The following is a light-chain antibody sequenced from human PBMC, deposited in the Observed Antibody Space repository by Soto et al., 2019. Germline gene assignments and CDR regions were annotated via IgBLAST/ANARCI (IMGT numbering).Light chain of an antibody. CDR3: MQGTQAPWT. CDR2: KIS. V-gene: IGKV2-24*01. J-gene: IGKJ1*01. CDR1: QSFVHRDGNAY. Sequence: ETVMTQTTLSSPITLGQPASISCTPIQSFVHRDGNAYLSWLHQRPGQPPRLLIYKISDRVSGVPDRFSGSGTGTDFTLTISRVEAEDVGVYYCMQGTQAPWTFGQGTMVDIK.